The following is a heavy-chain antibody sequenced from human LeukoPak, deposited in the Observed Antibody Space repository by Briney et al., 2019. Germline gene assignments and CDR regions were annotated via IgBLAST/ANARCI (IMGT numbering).Heavy chain of an antibody. J-gene: IGHJ3*01. Sequence: PGGSLRLSCAASGFTFDDYGMSWLRQAPGKGLECVSGINWNGGSTGYADSVKGRFTISRDNAKNSLYLQMNSLRAEDTALYYCASSLIVGASGAFDLCGQGTMVTVSS. V-gene: IGHV3-20*04. D-gene: IGHD1-26*01. CDR3: ASSLIVGASGAFDL. CDR1: GFTFDDYG. CDR2: INWNGGST.